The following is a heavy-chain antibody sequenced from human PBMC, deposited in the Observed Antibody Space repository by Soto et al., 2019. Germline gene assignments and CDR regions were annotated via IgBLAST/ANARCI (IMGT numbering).Heavy chain of an antibody. D-gene: IGHD4-17*01. V-gene: IGHV3-30-3*01. CDR3: ARVMLEYGDYIERYYYYGMDV. Sequence: GGSLRLSCAASGFTFSSYAMHWVRQAPGKGLEWVAVISYDGSNKYYADSVKGRFTISRDNSRNTLYLQMNSLRAEDTAVYYCARVMLEYGDYIERYYYYGMDVWGQGTTVTVSS. CDR1: GFTFSSYA. J-gene: IGHJ6*02. CDR2: ISYDGSNK.